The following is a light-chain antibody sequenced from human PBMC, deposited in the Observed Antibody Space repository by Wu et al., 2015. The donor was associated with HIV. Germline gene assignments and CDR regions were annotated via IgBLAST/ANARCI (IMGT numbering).Light chain of an antibody. CDR2: AAS. V-gene: IGKV1-8*01. CDR3: QYYGA. J-gene: IGKJ1*01. Sequence: AIRMTQSPSSLSASTGDRVTITCRASQGIGTSLAWYQQKPGKAPKLLISAASTLQSGVPSRFSGSGSGTDFTLTISSLQPDDFATYYCQYYGAFGQGTKVEI. CDR1: QGIGTS.